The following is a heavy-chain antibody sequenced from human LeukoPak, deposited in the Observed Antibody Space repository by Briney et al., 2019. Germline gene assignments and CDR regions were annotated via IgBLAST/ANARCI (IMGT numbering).Heavy chain of an antibody. D-gene: IGHD3-22*01. CDR3: AREAPHYYDSSGSQYYYYMDV. Sequence: SETLSLTCTVSGGSISSSSYYWGWIRQPPGKGLEWIGSIYYSGSTYYNPSLKSRVTISVDTSKNQFSLKLSSVTAADTAVYYCAREAPHYYDSSGSQYYYYMDVWGKGTTVTVSS. CDR2: IYYSGST. V-gene: IGHV4-39*07. CDR1: GGSISSSSYY. J-gene: IGHJ6*03.